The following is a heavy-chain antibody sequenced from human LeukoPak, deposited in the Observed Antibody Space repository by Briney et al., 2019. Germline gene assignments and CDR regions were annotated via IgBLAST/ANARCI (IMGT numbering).Heavy chain of an antibody. CDR1: GFTFSSYA. CDR3: AKDPEAALWSGELFFDP. Sequence: SGGSLRLSCAASGFTFSSYAMSWVRQAPGKGLEWVSAISGSGGSTYYADSVKGRFTISRDNSKNTLYLQMNSLRAEDTAVYYCAKDPEAALWSGELFFDPWGQGTLVTVSS. D-gene: IGHD3-10*01. V-gene: IGHV3-23*01. J-gene: IGHJ5*02. CDR2: ISGSGGST.